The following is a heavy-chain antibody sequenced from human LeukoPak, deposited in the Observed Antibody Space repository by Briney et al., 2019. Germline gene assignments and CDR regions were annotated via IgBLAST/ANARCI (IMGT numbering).Heavy chain of an antibody. CDR2: IRGSDGST. V-gene: IGHV3-23*01. D-gene: IGHD2-15*01. Sequence: GGSMSLSCVASGFTFSSYAMSWVRQAPEKVLEWVSAIRGSDGSTYYADSVKGQFTISRDNSKNTLYLQMNSLRAEDTAVYYCAKGRSSHTIFDYWGQGTLVTVSS. CDR3: AKGRSSHTIFDY. J-gene: IGHJ4*02. CDR1: GFTFSSYA.